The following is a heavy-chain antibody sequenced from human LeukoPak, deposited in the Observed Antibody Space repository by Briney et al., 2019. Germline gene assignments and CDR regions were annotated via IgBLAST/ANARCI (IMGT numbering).Heavy chain of an antibody. D-gene: IGHD3-3*01. CDR2: ISGSGGST. Sequence: GGSLRLSCAASGFTFDDYAMHWVRQAPGKGLEWVSGISGSGGSTYYADSVKGRFTISRDNSKNTLYLQMNSLRAGDTAVYYCAKLRGPVDGVAGPFALRFLAHAPDFDYWGQGTLVTVSS. V-gene: IGHV3-23*01. J-gene: IGHJ4*02. CDR3: AKLRGPVDGVAGPFALRFLAHAPDFDY. CDR1: GFTFDDYA.